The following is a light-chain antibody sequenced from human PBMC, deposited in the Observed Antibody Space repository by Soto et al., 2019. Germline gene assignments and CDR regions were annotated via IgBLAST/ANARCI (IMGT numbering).Light chain of an antibody. V-gene: IGLV2-8*01. CDR1: SSDVGGYNY. CDR3: STYAGSSPWV. J-gene: IGLJ2*01. Sequence: QSAPTQPPSASGSPGQSATISCTGTSSDVGGYNYVSWYQQYPGKAPKLMIYEVSKRPSGVPDRFSGSKSGNTASLTVSGLQAEDEADYYCSTYAGSSPWVFGGGTKLTVL. CDR2: EVS.